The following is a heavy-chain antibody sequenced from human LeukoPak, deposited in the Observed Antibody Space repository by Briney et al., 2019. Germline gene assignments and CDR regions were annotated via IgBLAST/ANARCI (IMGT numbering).Heavy chain of an antibody. CDR2: ISWNSGSI. CDR3: AKGLGGSGWYYFDY. D-gene: IGHD6-19*01. Sequence: PGRSLRLSCAASGFTFDDYAMHWVRQAPGKGLEWVSGISWNSGSIGYADSVKGRFTISRDNAENSLYLQMNSLRAEDTALYYCAKGLGGSGWYYFDYWGQGTLVTVSS. CDR1: GFTFDDYA. V-gene: IGHV3-9*01. J-gene: IGHJ4*02.